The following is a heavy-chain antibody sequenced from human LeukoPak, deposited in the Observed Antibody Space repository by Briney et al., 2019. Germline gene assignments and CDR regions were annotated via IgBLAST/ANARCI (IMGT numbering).Heavy chain of an antibody. D-gene: IGHD2-21*02. Sequence: PSETLSLTCTVSGGSINSSSYYWGWIRQPPGKGLEWIGSIFYSGNTYDNPSLKSRVTISVDTSKNQFSLKLSSVTAADTAVYYCARVGIVVVTAIYWYFDLWGRGTLVTVSS. CDR3: ARVGIVVVTAIYWYFDL. J-gene: IGHJ2*01. V-gene: IGHV4-39*07. CDR1: GGSINSSSYY. CDR2: IFYSGNT.